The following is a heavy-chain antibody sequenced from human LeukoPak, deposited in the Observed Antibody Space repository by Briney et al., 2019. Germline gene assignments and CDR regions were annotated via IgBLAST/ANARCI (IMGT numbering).Heavy chain of an antibody. CDR3: AKRKGKLWFGSYGLDV. D-gene: IGHD3-10*01. CDR1: GFTFSSYG. CDR2: ISYDGDNK. V-gene: IGHV3-30*18. Sequence: PGRSLRLSCAASGFTFSSYGMYWVRQAPGKGLEWVAVISYDGDNKYYGDSVKGRFTISRDNSKNTLYLQMNSLRGDDTAVYYCAKRKGKLWFGSYGLDVWGQGATVTVSS. J-gene: IGHJ6*02.